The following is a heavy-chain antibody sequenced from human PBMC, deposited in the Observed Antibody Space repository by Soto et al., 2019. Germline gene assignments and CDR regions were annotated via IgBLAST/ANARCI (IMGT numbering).Heavy chain of an antibody. V-gene: IGHV4-39*01. CDR3: ARLWAGNGYSYGLYYFDY. CDR1: GGSISSSSYY. J-gene: IGHJ4*02. D-gene: IGHD5-18*01. Sequence: TSETLSLTCTVSGGSISSSSYYWGWIRQPPGKGLEWIGSIYYSGSTYYNPSLKSRVTISVDTSKNQFSLKLSSVTAADTAVYYCARLWAGNGYSYGLYYFDYWGQGTLVTVSS. CDR2: IYYSGST.